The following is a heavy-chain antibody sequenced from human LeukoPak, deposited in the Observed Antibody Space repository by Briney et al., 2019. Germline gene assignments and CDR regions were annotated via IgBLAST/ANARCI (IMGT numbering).Heavy chain of an antibody. Sequence: GGSLRLSCAASGFTFSSYGMHWVRQAPGKGLEWVAVIWYDGSNKYYADSVKGRFTISRDNSKNTLYLQMNSLRAEDTAVYYCARRGLIAAPDYWGQGTLVTVSS. D-gene: IGHD6-13*01. CDR1: GFTFSSYG. J-gene: IGHJ4*02. V-gene: IGHV3-33*01. CDR2: IWYDGSNK. CDR3: ARRGLIAAPDY.